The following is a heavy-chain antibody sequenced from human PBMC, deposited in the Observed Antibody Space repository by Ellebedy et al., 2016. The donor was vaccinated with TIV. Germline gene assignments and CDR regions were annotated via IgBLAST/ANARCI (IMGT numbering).Heavy chain of an antibody. CDR3: AREPVGALSIDY. V-gene: IGHV3-74*01. CDR1: GFTFSSYW. J-gene: IGHJ4*02. CDR2: INSDGSST. Sequence: AGSLRLSXAASGFTFSSYWMHWVRQAPGKGLVWVSRINSDGSSTNYADSVKGRFTISRDNAKNTLYLQMNSLRVEDTAVYYCAREPVGALSIDYWGQGTLVTVSS. D-gene: IGHD1-26*01.